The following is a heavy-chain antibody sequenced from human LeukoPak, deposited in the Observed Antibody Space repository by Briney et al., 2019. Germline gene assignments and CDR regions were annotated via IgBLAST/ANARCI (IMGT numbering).Heavy chain of an antibody. CDR1: GGSISSYY. CDR2: IYYSGST. CDR3: ARECTMGPSLGFDY. J-gene: IGHJ4*02. V-gene: IGHV4-59*01. Sequence: SETLSLTCTVSGGSISSYYWNWIRQPPGKGLECIGYIYYSGSTNYNPSLKSRVTISVDTSKNQFSLKLSSVTAADTAVYYCARECTMGPSLGFDYWGQGTLVTVSS. D-gene: IGHD3-10*01.